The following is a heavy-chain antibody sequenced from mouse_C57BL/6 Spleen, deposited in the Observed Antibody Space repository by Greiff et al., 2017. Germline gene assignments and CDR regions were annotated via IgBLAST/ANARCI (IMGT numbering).Heavy chain of an antibody. V-gene: IGHV7-3*01. CDR2: IRNKANGYTT. Sequence: EVKLVESGGGLVQPGGSLSLSCAASGFTFTDYYMSWVRQPPGKALEWLGFIRNKANGYTTEYSASVKGRFTISRDNSQSILYLQMNALRAEDSATYYCARYSGYYSYAMDYWGQGTSGTVSS. CDR1: GFTFTDYY. J-gene: IGHJ4*01. D-gene: IGHD2-3*01. CDR3: ARYSGYYSYAMDY.